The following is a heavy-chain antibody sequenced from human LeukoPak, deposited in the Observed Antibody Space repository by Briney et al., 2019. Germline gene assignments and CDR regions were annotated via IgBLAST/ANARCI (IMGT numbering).Heavy chain of an antibody. D-gene: IGHD5-12*01. CDR1: GFTFSDYY. V-gene: IGHV3-11*01. Sequence: GGSLRLSCAASGFTFSDYYMSWIRQAPGKGLERVAYITSSGDDIYSADSVKGRFTISRDNAKNALFLRMSSLRVEDTATYYCASDIVATSGDFWGQGTLVSVSS. CDR2: ITSSGDDI. J-gene: IGHJ4*02. CDR3: ASDIVATSGDF.